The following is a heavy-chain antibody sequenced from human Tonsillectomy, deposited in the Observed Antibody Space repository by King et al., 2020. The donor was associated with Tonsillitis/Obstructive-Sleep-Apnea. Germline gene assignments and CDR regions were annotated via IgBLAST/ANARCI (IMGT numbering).Heavy chain of an antibody. CDR2: ISSSISYI. CDR3: ARDYSDTSGLDY. V-gene: IGHV3-21*01. Sequence: VQLVESGGGLVKPGGSLSLSCAASGFTFSSYSMNWVRQAPGKGLEWVSSISSSISYIYYADSVKGRFTISRDNAKNSLYLQMNSLRAEDTAVYYCARDYSDTSGLDYWGQGTLVTVSS. J-gene: IGHJ4*02. D-gene: IGHD3-22*01. CDR1: GFTFSSYS.